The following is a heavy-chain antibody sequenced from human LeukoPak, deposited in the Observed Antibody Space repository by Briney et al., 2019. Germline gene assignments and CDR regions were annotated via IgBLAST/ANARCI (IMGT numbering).Heavy chain of an antibody. CDR1: GYTFTGYG. J-gene: IGHJ4*02. V-gene: IGHV1-18*04. Sequence: ASVKVSCKASGYTFTGYGISWVRQAPGQGLEWMGWISVYNGHTNYAQKLQGRVTMTTDTSTSTAYMELRSLRSDDTAVYYCARDYGSIAAAGTHDYWGQGTLVTVSS. CDR2: ISVYNGHT. D-gene: IGHD6-13*01. CDR3: ARDYGSIAAAGTHDY.